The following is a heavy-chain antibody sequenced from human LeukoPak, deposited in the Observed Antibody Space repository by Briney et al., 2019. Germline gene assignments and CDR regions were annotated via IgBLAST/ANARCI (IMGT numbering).Heavy chain of an antibody. D-gene: IGHD5-18*01. CDR1: GDSISTYY. V-gene: IGHV4-59*06. CDR3: ARKNTDTTMVSFDY. Sequence: PSETLSLTCTVSGDSISTYYWSWIRQHPGKGLEWIGYIYYSGSTYYNPSLKSRVTISVDTSKNQFSLKLSSVTAADTAVYYCARKNTDTTMVSFDYWGQGTLVTVSS. J-gene: IGHJ4*02. CDR2: IYYSGST.